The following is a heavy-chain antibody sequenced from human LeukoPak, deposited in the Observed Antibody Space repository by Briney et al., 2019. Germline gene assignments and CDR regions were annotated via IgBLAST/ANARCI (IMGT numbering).Heavy chain of an antibody. CDR3: ARQKQSHGNFDC. CDR2: LGIAGDT. Sequence: GGSLRLSCAASGFTVSSYAMHWVRQPIGKGLEWVSALGIAGDTFYPGSVKGRFTISRENAKNSLYLQMNSLRAEDTAMYYCARQKQSHGNFDCWGQGTLVTVSS. V-gene: IGHV3-13*01. CDR1: GFTVSSYA. D-gene: IGHD1-26*01. J-gene: IGHJ4*02.